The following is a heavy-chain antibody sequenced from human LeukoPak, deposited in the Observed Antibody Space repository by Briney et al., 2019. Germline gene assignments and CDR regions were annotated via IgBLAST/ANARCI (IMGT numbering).Heavy chain of an antibody. CDR2: IGTTDTHT. V-gene: IGHV3-11*01. Sequence: GGSLRLSCVASRFTFSDYYMSWIRQAPGKGLEWISYIGTTDTHTYYADSVKGRFTISRDNAKNSLYLQMNSLTADDTAIYYCARDGRLDYWGQGTLVTVPS. CDR3: ARDGRLDY. CDR1: RFTFSDYY. J-gene: IGHJ4*02.